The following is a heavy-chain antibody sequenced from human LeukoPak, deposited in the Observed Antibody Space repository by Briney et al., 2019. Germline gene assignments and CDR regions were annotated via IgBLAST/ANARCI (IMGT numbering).Heavy chain of an antibody. J-gene: IGHJ6*02. CDR1: GYTFTSYG. CDR3: ARDHYDFWSGYYSYGMDV. CDR2: MNPNSGNT. V-gene: IGHV1-8*02. D-gene: IGHD3-3*01. Sequence: ASVKVSCKASGYTFTSYGISWVRQATGQGLEWMGWMNPNSGNTGYAQKFQGRVTMTRNTSISTAYMELSSLRSEDTAVYYCARDHYDFWSGYYSYGMDVWGQGTTVTVSS.